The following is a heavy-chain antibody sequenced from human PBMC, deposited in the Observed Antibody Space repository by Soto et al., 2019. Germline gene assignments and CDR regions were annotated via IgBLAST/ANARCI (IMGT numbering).Heavy chain of an antibody. CDR1: GGSISSSSYY. J-gene: IGHJ6*02. Sequence: TSETLSLTCTVSGGSISSSSYYWGWIRQPPGKGLEWIGSIYYSGSTYYNPSLKSRVTISVDTSKNQFSLKLSSVTAADTAVYYCARQKVGATLYYYYGMDVWGQGTTVTSP. CDR3: ARQKVGATLYYYYGMDV. D-gene: IGHD1-26*01. CDR2: IYYSGST. V-gene: IGHV4-39*01.